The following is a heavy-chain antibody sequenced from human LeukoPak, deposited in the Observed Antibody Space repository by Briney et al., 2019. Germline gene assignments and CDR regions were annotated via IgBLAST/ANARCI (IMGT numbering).Heavy chain of an antibody. V-gene: IGHV4-31*03. Sequence: SETLSLTCTVSGGSFSSGGYYWSWIRQHPGKGLEWIGYIYYSGSTYYNPSLKSRVTISVDTSKNQFSLKLSSVTAADTAVYYCARIYYDILTGYVTFDYWGQGTLVTVSS. CDR2: IYYSGST. J-gene: IGHJ4*02. CDR1: GGSFSSGGYY. D-gene: IGHD3-9*01. CDR3: ARIYYDILTGYVTFDY.